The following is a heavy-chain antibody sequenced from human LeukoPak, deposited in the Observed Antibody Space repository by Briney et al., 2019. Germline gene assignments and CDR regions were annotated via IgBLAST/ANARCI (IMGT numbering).Heavy chain of an antibody. CDR1: GYSLTTYW. CDR3: ARHIGYSAWNPDY. CDR2: IYPGDSDT. V-gene: IGHV5-51*01. J-gene: IGHJ4*02. Sequence: GESLKISCKASGYSLTTYWIGWVRQMPGKGLEWMGIIYPGDSDTKYSPSFQGQVTISADKSISTAYLQWSSLKASDTAMYYCARHIGYSAWNPDYWGQGTLVTVSS. D-gene: IGHD5-12*01.